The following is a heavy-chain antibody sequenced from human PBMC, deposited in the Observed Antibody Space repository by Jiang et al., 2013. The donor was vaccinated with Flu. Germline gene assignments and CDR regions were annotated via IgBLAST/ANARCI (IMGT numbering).Heavy chain of an antibody. CDR2: VIPMIHMT. CDR3: AAGDLSGSYYPTY. D-gene: IGHD1-26*01. V-gene: IGHV1-69*04. J-gene: IGHJ4*02. CDR1: GGTFDNYA. Sequence: GAEVKKPGSSVKVSCKASGGTFDNYALTWVRQAPAQGLEWMGRVIPMIHMTNYAQKSQDRVTITADTSASTAYMELSSLTSDDTAVYYCAAGDLSGSYYPTYWGQGTLVTVSS.